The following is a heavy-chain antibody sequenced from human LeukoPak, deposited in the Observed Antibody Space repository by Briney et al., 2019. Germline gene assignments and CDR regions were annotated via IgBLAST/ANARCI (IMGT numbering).Heavy chain of an antibody. CDR2: IYHSGST. D-gene: IGHD6-6*01. CDR1: GGSISNGGYY. Sequence: SQTLSLTCTVSGGSISNGGYYWSWIRQPPGKGLEWIGYIYHSGSTYYNPSLKSRVTISVDRSKNQFSLKLTSVTAADTAVYYCASSAWGSSSLDYWGQGTLVTVSS. V-gene: IGHV4-30-2*01. J-gene: IGHJ4*02. CDR3: ASSAWGSSSLDY.